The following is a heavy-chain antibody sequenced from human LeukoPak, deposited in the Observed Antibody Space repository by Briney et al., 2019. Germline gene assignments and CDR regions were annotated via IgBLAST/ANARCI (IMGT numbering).Heavy chain of an antibody. CDR3: AKDFSVYYYDSRVLDY. V-gene: IGHV3-30*02. D-gene: IGHD3-22*01. J-gene: IGHJ4*02. Sequence: GGSLRLSCAASGFTFNTYCMSWVRQAPGKGLEWVAFIRYDGSNKYYADSVKGRFTISRDNSKNTLYLQMNSLRAEDTAVYYCAKDFSVYYYDSRVLDYWGQGTLVTVSS. CDR1: GFTFNTYC. CDR2: IRYDGSNK.